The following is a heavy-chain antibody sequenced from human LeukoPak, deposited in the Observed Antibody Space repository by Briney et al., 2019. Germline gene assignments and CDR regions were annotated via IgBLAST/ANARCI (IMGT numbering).Heavy chain of an antibody. CDR3: ARVRQQLVRGYFDY. V-gene: IGHV3-30-3*01. CDR1: GFTFSSYA. J-gene: IGHJ4*02. D-gene: IGHD6-13*01. CDR2: ISYDGSNK. Sequence: SGRSLRLSCAASGFTFSSYAMHWVRQAPGKGLEWVAVISYDGSNKYYADSVKGRFTISRDNSKNTLYLQMNSLRAEDTAVYYCARVRQQLVRGYFDYWGQGTLVTVSS.